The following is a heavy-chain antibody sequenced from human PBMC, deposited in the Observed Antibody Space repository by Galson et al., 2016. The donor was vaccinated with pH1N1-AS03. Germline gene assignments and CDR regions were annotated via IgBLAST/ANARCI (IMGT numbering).Heavy chain of an antibody. V-gene: IGHV3-15*01. J-gene: IGHJ5*01. CDR2: IQSKFNGGAI. D-gene: IGHD1-26*01. CDR1: GLIFENTW. CDR3: ATDSRGGSYYGVS. Sequence: SLRLSCAVSGLIFENTWMSWVRQAPGMGLEWVGRIQSKFNGGAIDYAAAVTGRFTISRDDSQNTLYLQMNNLKTEDTGLYYCATDSRGGSYYGVSWGHGTLVTVSS.